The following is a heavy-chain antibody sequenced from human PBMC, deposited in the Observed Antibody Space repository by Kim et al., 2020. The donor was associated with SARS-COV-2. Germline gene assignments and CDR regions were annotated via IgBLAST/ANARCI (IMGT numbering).Heavy chain of an antibody. CDR3: ASVGLAIDY. V-gene: IGHV1-3*01. CDR2: GNT. J-gene: IGHJ4*02. Sequence: GNTKYSQKFQGRVTITRDTSASTAYMELSSLRSEDTAVYYCASVGLAIDYWGQGTLVTVSS. D-gene: IGHD6-19*01.